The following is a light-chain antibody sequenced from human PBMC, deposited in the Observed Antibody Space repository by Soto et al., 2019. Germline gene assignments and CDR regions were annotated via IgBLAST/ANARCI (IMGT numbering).Light chain of an antibody. CDR1: SSDIGTYNY. CDR3: STYTNSIAV. V-gene: IGLV2-14*01. J-gene: IGLJ3*02. Sequence: QPVLTQPASVSGSPGQSITISCTGTSSDIGTYNYVSWYQQHPGKAPKLMIYEVSNRPSGVSNRFSGSKSGNTASLTISGLQAEDEAHYYCSTYTNSIAVFGAGTKLTVL. CDR2: EVS.